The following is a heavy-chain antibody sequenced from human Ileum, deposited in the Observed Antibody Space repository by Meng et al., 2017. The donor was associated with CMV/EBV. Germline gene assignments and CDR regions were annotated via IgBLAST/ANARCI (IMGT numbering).Heavy chain of an antibody. J-gene: IGHJ6*02. CDR1: GYTFTRFY. Sequence: GYTFTRFYIHWVRQAPGQGLEWMGMINPNDGSTNYAQKFQGRVTMTRDTSTSTVYMELSSLRSEDTAVYYCSVGHSPVDYLYYDMDVWGQGTMVTVSS. D-gene: IGHD4-23*01. V-gene: IGHV1-46*01. CDR2: INPNDGST. CDR3: SVGHSPVDYLYYDMDV.